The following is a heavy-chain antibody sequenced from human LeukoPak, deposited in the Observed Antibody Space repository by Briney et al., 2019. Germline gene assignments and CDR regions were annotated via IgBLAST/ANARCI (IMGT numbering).Heavy chain of an antibody. V-gene: IGHV4-61*05. CDR2: IYYSGGT. CDR3: ARPISQARAFDI. Sequence: SETLSLTCTVSGGSISSSSYYWGWIRQPPGKGLEWIGYIYYSGGTNYNPSLKSRVTMSVDTSENQFSLKLTSVTAADTAVYFCARPISQARAFDIWGQGTMVTVSS. CDR1: GGSISSSSYY. J-gene: IGHJ3*02. D-gene: IGHD3-3*01.